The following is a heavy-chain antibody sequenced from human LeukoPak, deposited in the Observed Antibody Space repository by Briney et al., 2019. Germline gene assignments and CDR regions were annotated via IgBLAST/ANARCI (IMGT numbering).Heavy chain of an antibody. J-gene: IGHJ4*02. CDR3: ARDPYYDSSGYTYFDY. CDR1: GYTFTIYS. Sequence: ASVKVSFTASGYTFTIYSISWVRQAPGQGLEWMGWISAYSGNTNYAQNLQGRGTMTTDTSTSTAYMELRRLRSDDTAVYYCARDPYYDSSGYTYFDYWGQGTLVTVSS. D-gene: IGHD3-22*01. V-gene: IGHV1-18*01. CDR2: ISAYSGNT.